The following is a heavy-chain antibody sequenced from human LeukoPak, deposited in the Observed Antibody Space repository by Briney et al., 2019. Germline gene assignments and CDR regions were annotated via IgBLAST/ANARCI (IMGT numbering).Heavy chain of an antibody. Sequence: GGSLRLSCAASGFSFSDYELTWVRQVPGKGLEWISYINERGRTTSYADSVKGRFTISGDNSKNTLYLQMNSLRAEDTAVYYCARDKFYSSSYFDYWGQGTLVTVSS. CDR3: ARDKFYSSSYFDY. D-gene: IGHD6-13*01. J-gene: IGHJ4*02. V-gene: IGHV3-48*03. CDR2: INERGRTT. CDR1: GFSFSDYE.